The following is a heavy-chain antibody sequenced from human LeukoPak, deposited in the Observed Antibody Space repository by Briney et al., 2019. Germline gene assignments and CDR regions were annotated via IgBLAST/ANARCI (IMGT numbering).Heavy chain of an antibody. J-gene: IGHJ4*02. CDR2: INSDGSSR. V-gene: IGHV3-74*01. Sequence: RGSLRLSCGASGFTFSSYWMHWVRQAPGRGLVWISRINSDGSSRSYADSVKGRFTISRDNAKNTLDLQMNSLRAEDTAVYYCARDHYDSSFGYWGQGTLVTVSS. D-gene: IGHD3-10*01. CDR3: ARDHYDSSFGY. CDR1: GFTFSSYW.